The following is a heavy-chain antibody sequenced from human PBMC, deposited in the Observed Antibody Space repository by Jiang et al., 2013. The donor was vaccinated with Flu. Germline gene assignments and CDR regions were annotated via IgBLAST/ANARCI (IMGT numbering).Heavy chain of an antibody. V-gene: IGHV1-2*04. D-gene: IGHD2-15*01. Sequence: QSGAEVKKPGASVKVSCKASGYTFTGYYMHWVRQAPGQGLEWMGWINPNSGGTNYAQKFQGWVTMTRDTSISTAYMELSRLRSDDTAVYYCARGLRYCSGGSCFTGDAFDIVGPRDNGHRLF. CDR2: INPNSGGT. CDR1: GYTFTGYY. CDR3: ARGLRYCSGGSCFTGDAFDI. J-gene: IGHJ3*02.